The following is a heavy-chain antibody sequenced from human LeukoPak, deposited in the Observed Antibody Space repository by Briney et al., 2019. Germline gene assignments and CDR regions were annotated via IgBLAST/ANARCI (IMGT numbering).Heavy chain of an antibody. Sequence: SETLSLTCTVSGGSISSSSYYWGWIRQPPGKGLEWIGSIYYSGSTYYNPSLKSRVTISVDMSKNQFSLKLSSVTAADTAVYYCARVLVVAATVSRFDPWGQGTLVTVSS. CDR1: GGSISSSSYY. J-gene: IGHJ5*02. D-gene: IGHD2-15*01. CDR3: ARVLVVAATVSRFDP. CDR2: IYYSGST. V-gene: IGHV4-39*01.